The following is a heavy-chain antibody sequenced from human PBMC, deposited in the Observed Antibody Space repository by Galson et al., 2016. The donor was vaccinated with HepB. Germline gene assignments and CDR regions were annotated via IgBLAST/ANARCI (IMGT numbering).Heavy chain of an antibody. CDR2: IWYDGSSK. D-gene: IGHD1-1*01. V-gene: IGHV3-33*01. CDR3: ARDAQQLLRGYYYGMDV. J-gene: IGHJ6*01. CDR1: GFTFSKYG. Sequence: SLRLSCAASGFTFSKYGMHWVRQAPGKGLEWVAGIWYDGSSKHYADSVKGRFIISRDNSRNTLYLEMNSLRAEDTAVYYCARDAQQLLRGYYYGMDVWGQGTTVTVSS.